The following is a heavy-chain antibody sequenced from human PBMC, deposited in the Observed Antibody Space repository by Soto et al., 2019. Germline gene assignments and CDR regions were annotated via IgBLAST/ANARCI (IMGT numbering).Heavy chain of an antibody. CDR1: GGSISSSSHY. D-gene: IGHD4-4*01. J-gene: IGHJ6*03. CDR3: ARHTRDYTVYAPDYYYYFYMDV. CDR2: IYYSGST. Sequence: NPSETLSLTCTVSGGSISSSSHYWGWVRQPPGKGLEWIGSIYYSGSTYYNPSLKSRVTISLDMSKNQFSLRLSSVTAADTAVYYCARHTRDYTVYAPDYYYYFYMDVWGKGTTVTVSS. V-gene: IGHV4-39*01.